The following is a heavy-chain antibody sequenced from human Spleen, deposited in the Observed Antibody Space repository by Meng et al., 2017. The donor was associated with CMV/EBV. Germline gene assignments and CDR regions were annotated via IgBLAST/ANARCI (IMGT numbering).Heavy chain of an antibody. D-gene: IGHD2-21*01. Sequence: SETLSLTCAVYGGSFSGYNWTWIRQPPGKGLEWIGEINHSGSANYNPSLKSRVTISVDTSKNQFSLRLTSLTAADTAVYYCARDFFGGDPPSDCWGQGTLVTVSS. V-gene: IGHV4-34*01. CDR1: GGSFSGYN. J-gene: IGHJ4*02. CDR3: ARDFFGGDPPSDC. CDR2: INHSGSA.